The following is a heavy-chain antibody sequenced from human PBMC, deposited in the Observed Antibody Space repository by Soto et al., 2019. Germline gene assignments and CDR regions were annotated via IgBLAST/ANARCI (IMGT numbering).Heavy chain of an antibody. J-gene: IGHJ3*02. CDR2: IESKTDGGAI. D-gene: IGHD2-2*01. Sequence: EVQLVESGGGLVKPGGSLRLSCAASGFTFSNAWMTWVRQAPGKGLEGVGRIESKTDGGAIDYAAPRKGSFTMSRDDSKNTLHLQMNSLKTADTAMYYCTTPGLYTSCYYNAFHIWGQGTMVTISS. CDR3: TTPGLYTSCYYNAFHI. V-gene: IGHV3-15*04. CDR1: GFTFSNAW.